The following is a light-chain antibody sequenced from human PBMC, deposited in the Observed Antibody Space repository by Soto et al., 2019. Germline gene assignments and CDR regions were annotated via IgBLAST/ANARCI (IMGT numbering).Light chain of an antibody. CDR3: QDYNSWT. J-gene: IGKJ1*01. V-gene: IGKV1-5*03. CDR1: QSISTW. CDR2: KAS. Sequence: DIQMTHSPSTLSASVGDRVTITCRASQSISTWLSWYQQKPGKAPKVLIYKASNLQSGVSSRFSGSGSGTEFTLTISSLQPDDFATYYCQDYNSWTLGQGTKVDIK.